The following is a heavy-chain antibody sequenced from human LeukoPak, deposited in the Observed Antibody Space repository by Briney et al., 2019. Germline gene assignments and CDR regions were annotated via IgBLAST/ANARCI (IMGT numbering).Heavy chain of an antibody. V-gene: IGHV1-2*02. J-gene: IGHJ3*02. CDR1: GYTFTVYY. CDR2: NNPNSGGT. Sequence: ASVKVSFTPSGYTFTVYYMHWVRQAPGQGLEWMGWNNPNSGGTNYAQKFQGRVTMTRDTSISTAYMELSRLRSDDTAVYYCARIEGDVLTPIDAFDIWGQGRMVTVSS. CDR3: ARIEGDVLTPIDAFDI. D-gene: IGHD3-9*01.